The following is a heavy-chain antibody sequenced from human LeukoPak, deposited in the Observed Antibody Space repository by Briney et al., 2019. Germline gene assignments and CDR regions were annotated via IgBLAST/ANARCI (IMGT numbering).Heavy chain of an antibody. CDR1: GGSISSYY. D-gene: IGHD6-19*01. Sequence: SETLSLTCTVSGGSISSYYWSWIRQPPGKGREWIGYIYYSGSTNYNPSLKSRVTISVDTFRNQFSLKLSSVTAADTAVYYCARGVAVAGTFDYWGQGTLVTVSS. J-gene: IGHJ4*02. V-gene: IGHV4-59*01. CDR2: IYYSGST. CDR3: ARGVAVAGTFDY.